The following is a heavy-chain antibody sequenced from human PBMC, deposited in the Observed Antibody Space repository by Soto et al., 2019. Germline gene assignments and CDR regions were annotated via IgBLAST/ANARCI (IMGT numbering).Heavy chain of an antibody. CDR3: ARMNWNYENWFDP. CDR2: IYYSGST. D-gene: IGHD1-7*01. V-gene: IGHV4-31*03. J-gene: IGHJ5*02. Sequence: SETLSLTCTVSGGSIIIGGYYWSWIRQHPGKGLEWIGYIYYSGSTYYNPSLKSRVTISLDTSKNQFSLKLSSVTAADTAVYYCARMNWNYENWFDPWGQGTLVTVSS. CDR1: GGSIIIGGYY.